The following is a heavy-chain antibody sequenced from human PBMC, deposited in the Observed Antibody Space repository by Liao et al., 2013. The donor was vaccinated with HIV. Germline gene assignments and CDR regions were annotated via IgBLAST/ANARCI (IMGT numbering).Heavy chain of an antibody. J-gene: IGHJ4*02. Sequence: QLQLQESGPGLVKPSQTLSLTCTVSGGSITSGSFYWSWIRQPAGKGLEWIGRIYISGSTNYNPSLKSRVTISVDTSKNQISLKLSSVTAADTAVYYCARQFGRELVFDYWGQGTLVTVSS. CDR1: GGSITSGSFY. D-gene: IGHD2-15*01. CDR2: IYISGST. V-gene: IGHV4-61*02. CDR3: ARQFGRELVFDY.